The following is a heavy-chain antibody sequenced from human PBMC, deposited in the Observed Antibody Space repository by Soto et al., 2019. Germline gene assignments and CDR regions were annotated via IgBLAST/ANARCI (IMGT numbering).Heavy chain of an antibody. CDR3: ARGQQLVHFDY. J-gene: IGHJ4*02. V-gene: IGHV1-46*03. CDR2: INPSGGST. CDR1: GYTFTSYY. Sequence: GASGKVSCTASGYTFTSYYMHWVRQAPGQGLEWMGIINPSGGSTSYAQKFQGRVTMTRDTSTSTVYMELSSLRSEDTAVYYCARGQQLVHFDYWGQGTLVTVSS. D-gene: IGHD6-13*01.